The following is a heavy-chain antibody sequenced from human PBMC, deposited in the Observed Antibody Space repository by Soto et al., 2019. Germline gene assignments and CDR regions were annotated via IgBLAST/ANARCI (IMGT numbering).Heavy chain of an antibody. CDR1: GTTFSTHG. V-gene: IGHV1-69*01. J-gene: IGHJ4*02. CDR2: FVTMFSSS. Sequence: QVQLVQSGAEVRKPGSSVNVSCKASGTTFSTHGIHWVRQAPGQGLEWMGGFVTMFSSSNYAQKFQGRLTIVADEYTNSVYMERNSLRVDDSAIYYCARTGGTYYFDHWGQGTLVTVSS. CDR3: ARTGGTYYFDH. D-gene: IGHD1-26*01.